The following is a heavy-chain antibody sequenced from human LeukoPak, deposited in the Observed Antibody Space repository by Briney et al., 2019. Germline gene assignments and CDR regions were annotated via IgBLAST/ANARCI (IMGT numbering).Heavy chain of an antibody. V-gene: IGHV3-23*01. J-gene: IGHJ4*02. CDR1: GFTFSSYA. D-gene: IGHD2-15*01. CDR2: IGDSGGNT. CDR3: ATLRLSDHFDY. Sequence: PGGSLRLSCAASGFTFSSYAMSWVRLAPGKGLEWVSAIGDSGGNTYYADSVKGRFTISRDNSKNTLYLQMNSLRAEDTAVYYCATLRLSDHFDYWGQGTLVTVSS.